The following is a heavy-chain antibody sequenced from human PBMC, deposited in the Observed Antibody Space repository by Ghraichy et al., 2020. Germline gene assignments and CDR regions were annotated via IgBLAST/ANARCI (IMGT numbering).Heavy chain of an antibody. CDR1: GFTFSGSA. CDR2: IRSKANSYAT. J-gene: IGHJ3*02. Sequence: GGSLRLSCAASGFTFSGSAMHWVRQASGKGLEWVGRIRSKANSYATAYAASVKGRFTISRDDSKNTAYLQMNSLKTEDTAVYYCTSVNTDAFDIWGQGTMVTVSS. V-gene: IGHV3-73*01. CDR3: TSVNTDAFDI.